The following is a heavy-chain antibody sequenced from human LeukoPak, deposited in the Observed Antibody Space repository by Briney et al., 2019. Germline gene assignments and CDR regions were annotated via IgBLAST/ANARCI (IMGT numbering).Heavy chain of an antibody. V-gene: IGHV1-69*01. CDR1: GGTFSSYA. J-gene: IGHJ6*04. Sequence: ASVKVSRKPSGGTFSSYAISGVRQTPGQGLEWMGGIIPIFGTANYAQKFQVRVTITADESTSTDYMELSSLRSEDTAVYYCARGGCSGGSCYSPRRDYGMDVWGKGTTVTVSS. CDR2: IIPIFGTA. D-gene: IGHD2-15*01. CDR3: ARGGCSGGSCYSPRRDYGMDV.